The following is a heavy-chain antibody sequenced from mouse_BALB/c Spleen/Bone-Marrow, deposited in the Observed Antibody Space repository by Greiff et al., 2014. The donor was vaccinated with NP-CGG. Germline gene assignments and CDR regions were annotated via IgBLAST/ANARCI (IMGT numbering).Heavy chain of an antibody. D-gene: IGHD3-1*01. Sequence: VKLMESGPGLVQPSQSLFITCTVSGFSLTTYGVHWVRQSPGKGLEWLGVIWTGGSTDYNAAFISRLNISKDNSKSQVFFEMNSLQTNDTAIYYCARNHRGYYFDYWGQGTTLTVSS. CDR2: IWTGGST. J-gene: IGHJ2*01. CDR1: GFSLTTYG. CDR3: ARNHRGYYFDY. V-gene: IGHV2-2*02.